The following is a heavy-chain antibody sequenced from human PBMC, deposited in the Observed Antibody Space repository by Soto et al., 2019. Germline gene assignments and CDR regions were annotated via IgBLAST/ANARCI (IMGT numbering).Heavy chain of an antibody. D-gene: IGHD1-26*01. V-gene: IGHV6-1*01. CDR2: TYYRSKWYN. Sequence: SQALSLTCAISGDSVSSSSVTWNWIRQSPSRGLEWLGRTYYRSKWYNDYAESVKSRITINPDTSKNQFSLHLNSVTPEDTAVYYCVRLIGNSSIDFWGQGTLVTLSS. J-gene: IGHJ4*02. CDR3: VRLIGNSSIDF. CDR1: GDSVSSSSVT.